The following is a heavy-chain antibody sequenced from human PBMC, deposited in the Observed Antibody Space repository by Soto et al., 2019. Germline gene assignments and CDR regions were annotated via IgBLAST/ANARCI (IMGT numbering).Heavy chain of an antibody. Sequence: QVQLVESGGGVVQPGRSLRLSCAASGFTFSSYGMHWVRQAPGKGLEWVAVIWYDGSNKYYADSVKGRFTISRDNSKNXLXXQMNSLRAEDTAVYYCARDLCGGDCHGYYYYGMDVWGQGTTVTVSS. CDR2: IWYDGSNK. D-gene: IGHD2-21*02. CDR1: GFTFSSYG. V-gene: IGHV3-33*01. J-gene: IGHJ6*02. CDR3: ARDLCGGDCHGYYYYGMDV.